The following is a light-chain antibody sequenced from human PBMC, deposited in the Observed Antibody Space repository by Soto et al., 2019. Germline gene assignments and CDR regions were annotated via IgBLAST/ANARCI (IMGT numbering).Light chain of an antibody. CDR2: AAS. CDR1: QGISSY. V-gene: IGKV1-9*01. CDR3: QQFNSYPLT. J-gene: IGKJ4*01. Sequence: DIQLNQSPSFLSASVGDRVTITCRASQGISSYLAWYQQKPGKAPKFLIYAASTLPSGVPSRFSGSGSGTDFTLTISRLQPEDFATYYCQQFNSYPLTFGGGTKVEIK.